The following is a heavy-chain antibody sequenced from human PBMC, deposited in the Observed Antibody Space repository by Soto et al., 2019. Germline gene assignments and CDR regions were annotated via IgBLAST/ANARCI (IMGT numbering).Heavy chain of an antibody. CDR1: GYTLTELS. CDR3: ANTMLHSSSWSRPGDSGPFVP. D-gene: IGHD6-13*01. J-gene: IGHJ5*02. V-gene: IGHV1-24*01. Sequence: ASVKVSCKVSGYTLTELSMHWVRQAPGKGLEWMGGFDPEDGETIYAQKFQGRVTMTEDTSTDTAYMELSSLRSEDTAVYYCANTMLHSSSWSRPGDSGPFVPWGQGTLVTVSS. CDR2: FDPEDGET.